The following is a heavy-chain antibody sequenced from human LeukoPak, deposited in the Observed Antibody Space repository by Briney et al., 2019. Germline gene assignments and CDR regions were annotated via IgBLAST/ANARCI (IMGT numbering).Heavy chain of an antibody. CDR2: ISYDGSNK. V-gene: IGHV3-30*18. J-gene: IGHJ3*02. D-gene: IGHD1-26*01. CDR1: GFTFSSYG. Sequence: PGGSLRLSCAASGFTFSSYGMHWVRQAPGKGLEWVAVISYDGSNKYYADSVKGRFTISRDNSKNTLYLQMNSLRAEDTAVYYCAKGRIVGATLDAFDIWGQGTMVTVSS. CDR3: AKGRIVGATLDAFDI.